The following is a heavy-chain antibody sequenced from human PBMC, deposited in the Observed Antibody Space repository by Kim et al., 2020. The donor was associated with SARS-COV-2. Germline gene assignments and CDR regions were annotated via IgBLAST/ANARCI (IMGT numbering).Heavy chain of an antibody. V-gene: IGHV3-11*01. J-gene: IGHJ6*02. Sequence: GGSLRLSCAASGFTFSDYYMSWIRQAPGKGLEWVSYISSSGSTIYYADSVKGRFTISRDNAKNSLYLQMNSLRAEDTAVYYCARDRITMFGVVISGYGMDVWGQGTTVTVSS. D-gene: IGHD3-3*01. CDR3: ARDRITMFGVVISGYGMDV. CDR2: ISSSGSTI. CDR1: GFTFSDYY.